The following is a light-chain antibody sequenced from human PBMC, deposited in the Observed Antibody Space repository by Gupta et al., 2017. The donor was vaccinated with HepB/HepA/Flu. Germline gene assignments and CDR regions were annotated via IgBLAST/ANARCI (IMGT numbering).Light chain of an antibody. V-gene: IGKV3-15*01. Sequence: DTVMTQSPVTLSVSPGDRATRSCRASQRVNSYLAWYQQKPGQAPRRLIYETSTRATGVPARFSGSGSGTEFTLNISSLQSEDFAVYYCKQDNHWPRTFGQGTKVDFK. CDR2: ETS. J-gene: IGKJ1*01. CDR3: KQDNHWPRT. CDR1: QRVNSY.